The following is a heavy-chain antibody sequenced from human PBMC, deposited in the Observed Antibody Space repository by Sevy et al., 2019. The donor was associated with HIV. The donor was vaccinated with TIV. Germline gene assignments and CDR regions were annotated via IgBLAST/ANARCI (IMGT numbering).Heavy chain of an antibody. V-gene: IGHV4-31*03. CDR2: TYYNGNT. CDR1: GVSLSNGAYY. Sequence: SETLSLTCSVSGVSLSNGAYYWSWIRQHPEKGLEWIGYTYYNGNTYYNPSLKSRATISADTSKNQFSLRLSSVTAADTAVYYCARASLSFFYLDVWGEGTTVTVSS. J-gene: IGHJ6*03. CDR3: ARASLSFFYLDV.